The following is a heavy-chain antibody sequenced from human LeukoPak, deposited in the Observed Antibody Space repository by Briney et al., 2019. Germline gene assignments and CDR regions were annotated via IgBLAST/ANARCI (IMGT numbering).Heavy chain of an antibody. V-gene: IGHV3-23*05. Sequence: GGSLRLSCAASGFTFSGYAMNWVRQAPGKGLEWVSLIFASGSTTKYADSVKGRFTISRDNPNNTLDLQMNSLTAEDTAVYYCAKGPVAVAGYYFDHWGQGTLVTVSS. J-gene: IGHJ4*02. CDR2: IFASGSTT. CDR3: AKGPVAVAGYYFDH. D-gene: IGHD6-19*01. CDR1: GFTFSGYA.